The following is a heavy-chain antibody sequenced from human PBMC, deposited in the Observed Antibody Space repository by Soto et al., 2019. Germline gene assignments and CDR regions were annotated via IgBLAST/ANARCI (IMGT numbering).Heavy chain of an antibody. D-gene: IGHD3-16*01. V-gene: IGHV3-11*06. CDR2: ISPGSRYP. CDR3: VRGGGGGLFDP. Sequence: GGSLRLSCAGSGFTFSDSYMSWIRQAPGKGLEWLSYISPGSRYPAYADSVKGRFTISRDNAKRSLYLQMMSLTAEDTAIYYCVRGGGGGLFDPWGQGTMVTVSS. CDR1: GFTFSDSY. J-gene: IGHJ5*02.